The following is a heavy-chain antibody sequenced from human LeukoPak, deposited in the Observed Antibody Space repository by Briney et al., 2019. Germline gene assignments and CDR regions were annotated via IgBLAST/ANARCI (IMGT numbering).Heavy chain of an antibody. CDR2: INWNGGST. V-gene: IGHV3-20*04. D-gene: IGHD1-14*01. CDR3: ARPNHPYYYYYYMDV. CDR1: GFTFDDYG. J-gene: IGHJ6*03. Sequence: GGSLRHSCAASGFTFDDYGMSWVRQAPGKGLEWVSGINWNGGSTGYADSVKGRFTISRDNVKNSLYLQMNSLRAEGTALYYCARPNHPYYYYYYMDVWGKGTTVTVSS.